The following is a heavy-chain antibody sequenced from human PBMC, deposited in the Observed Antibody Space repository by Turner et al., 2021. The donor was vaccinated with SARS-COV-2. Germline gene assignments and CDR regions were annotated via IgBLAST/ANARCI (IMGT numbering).Heavy chain of an antibody. CDR1: GGPTSRSSYH. Sequence: QLQLQESGPGLVKPSEPLSLTCSVSGGPTSRSSYHWGWTRQPPGTGLEWIGNIYYSGSTYYHTTLKSRVTISVDTSKNQFSLKLSSVTAADTAVYYCARLMDTAMDYYGMDVWGQGTTVTVSS. J-gene: IGHJ6*02. D-gene: IGHD5-18*01. CDR3: ARLMDTAMDYYGMDV. V-gene: IGHV4-39*01. CDR2: IYYSGST.